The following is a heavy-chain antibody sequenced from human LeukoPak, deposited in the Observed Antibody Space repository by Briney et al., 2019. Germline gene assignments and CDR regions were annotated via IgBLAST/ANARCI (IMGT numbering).Heavy chain of an antibody. CDR2: IKQDGSEQ. CDR3: VRVNQEVFWSGYYTDY. J-gene: IGHJ4*02. V-gene: IGHV3-7*01. Sequence: GGPLRLPCAASGFTFSSYWMSWVPKAPGKGLEGVANIKQDGSEQYSVDSVKGRFTICGVNAKNSLNLQMYSLSAYDPAVFYCVRVNQEVFWSGYYTDYWGQGTLVTVSS. CDR1: GFTFSSYW. D-gene: IGHD3-3*01.